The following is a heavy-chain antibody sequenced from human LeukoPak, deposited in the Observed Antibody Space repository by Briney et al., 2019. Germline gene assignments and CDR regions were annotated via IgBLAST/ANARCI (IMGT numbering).Heavy chain of an antibody. Sequence: GASVKVSCKASGYTFTGYYMHWVRQAPGQGLEWMGWINPNSGGTNYAQKFQGRVTMTRDTSISTAYMELSRLRSDDTAVYYCAREPRATVTRVLGGRPRTNAFDIWGQGTMVTVSS. CDR2: INPNSGGT. J-gene: IGHJ3*02. CDR1: GYTFTGYY. CDR3: AREPRATVTRVLGGRPRTNAFDI. V-gene: IGHV1-2*02. D-gene: IGHD4-17*01.